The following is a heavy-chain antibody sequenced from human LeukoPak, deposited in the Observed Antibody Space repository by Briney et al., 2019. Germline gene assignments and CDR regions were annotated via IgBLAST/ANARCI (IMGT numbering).Heavy chain of an antibody. CDR3: ARGSVGPDC. V-gene: IGHV3-74*01. Sequence: PGGSLRLSYAASGFTFSNYWMHWVRQAPGKGLEWVSRINTGGTSTIYADSVRGRFTISRDNAKNTVYLQMNSLRAEDTAVYYCARGSVGPDCWGQGTLVTVSS. CDR2: INTGGTST. D-gene: IGHD1-26*01. J-gene: IGHJ4*02. CDR1: GFTFSNYW.